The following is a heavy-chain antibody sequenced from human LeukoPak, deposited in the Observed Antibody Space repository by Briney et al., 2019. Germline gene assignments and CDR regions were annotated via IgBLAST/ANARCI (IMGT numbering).Heavy chain of an antibody. CDR3: ARDVASLGEMATTPFDY. J-gene: IGHJ4*02. CDR1: LGTFSSYA. V-gene: IGHV1-69*06. Sequence: WVKVSCKASLGTFSSYAISGVRQAPGRRLEWMGRIIPIFSTANYAQKYQGRVTITADKSTSTAYMELSSLRSEDTAVYYCARDVASLGEMATTPFDYWGQGTLVTVSS. D-gene: IGHD5-24*01. CDR2: IIPIFSTA.